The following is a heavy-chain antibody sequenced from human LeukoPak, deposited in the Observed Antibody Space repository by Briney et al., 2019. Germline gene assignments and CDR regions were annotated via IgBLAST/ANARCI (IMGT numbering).Heavy chain of an antibody. D-gene: IGHD6-19*01. CDR1: GFTVSSNY. V-gene: IGHV3-53*01. CDR3: ARVQAISSGWYRVIDY. Sequence: GGSLRLSCAASGFTVSSNYMSWVRQAPGKGLEWVSVIYSGGSTYYADSVKGRFTISRDNSKNTLYLQMNSLRAEDTAVYYCARVQAISSGWYRVIDYWGQGTLVTVSS. J-gene: IGHJ4*02. CDR2: IYSGGST.